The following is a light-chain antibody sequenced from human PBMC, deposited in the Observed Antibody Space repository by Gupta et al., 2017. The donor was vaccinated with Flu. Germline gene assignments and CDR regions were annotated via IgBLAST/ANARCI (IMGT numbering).Light chain of an antibody. V-gene: IGKV2-28*01. CDR3: RQALQTSTWT. Sequence: DIVMTQSPLSLPVTPGEPASISCRSSQSLLHSNGYNYLDWYLQKPGQSPQLLIYLGSNRAAGVPDRFSGSGSGTDFTLKISRGEAEDVGVYYCRQALQTSTWTFGQGTKVEIK. CDR2: LGS. J-gene: IGKJ1*01. CDR1: QSLLHSNGYNY.